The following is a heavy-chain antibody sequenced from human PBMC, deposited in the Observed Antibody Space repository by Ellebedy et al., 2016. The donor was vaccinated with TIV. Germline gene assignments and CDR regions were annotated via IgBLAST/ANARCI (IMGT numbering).Heavy chain of an antibody. Sequence: GGSLRLXCAASGFTFSNYAMSWVRQAPGKGLEWVSGFSISDGITKYADSVKGRFTISRDNSKNTLYLQTNSLRAEDTAIYYCARDKGSGWFFFDYWGQGTLVTVSS. CDR3: ARDKGSGWFFFDY. D-gene: IGHD6-19*01. CDR2: FSISDGIT. V-gene: IGHV3-23*01. J-gene: IGHJ4*02. CDR1: GFTFSNYA.